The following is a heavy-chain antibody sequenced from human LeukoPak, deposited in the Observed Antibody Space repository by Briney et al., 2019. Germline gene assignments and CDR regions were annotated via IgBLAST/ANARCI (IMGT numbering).Heavy chain of an antibody. Sequence: GGSLRLSCEDSVFTFDDYGMSWVRQAPGKGRECVCGFNWDGGNTHCAESVRGRFTISRDNAKNSLFLQMSSLRGEDTALYYCARDVSSNWYSFNLWGQGTLVTVSS. V-gene: IGHV3-20*04. CDR3: ARDVSSNWYSFNL. CDR2: FNWDGGNT. D-gene: IGHD6-13*01. J-gene: IGHJ4*02. CDR1: VFTFDDYG.